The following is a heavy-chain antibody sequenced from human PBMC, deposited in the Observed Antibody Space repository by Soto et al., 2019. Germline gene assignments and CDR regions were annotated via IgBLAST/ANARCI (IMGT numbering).Heavy chain of an antibody. V-gene: IGHV3-7*01. CDR3: AKWGRAGSDY. Sequence: GGCLRLSCAASGFTFSSYYMSWVRQAQGKGLEWVANVNEDGSEKYYVDSVKGRFTVSRDNAKNSLYLQMNSLRAEDTAVYYCAKWGRAGSDYWGQGXLVTVSS. D-gene: IGHD3-16*01. J-gene: IGHJ4*02. CDR1: GFTFSSYY. CDR2: VNEDGSEK.